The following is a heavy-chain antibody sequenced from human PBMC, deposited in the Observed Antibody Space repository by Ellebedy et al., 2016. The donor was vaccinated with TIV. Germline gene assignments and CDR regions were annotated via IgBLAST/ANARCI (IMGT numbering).Heavy chain of an antibody. D-gene: IGHD3-3*01. CDR3: ARMGDLYDFWSPLRLYYYYYGMDV. Sequence: AASVKVSCKASGYTFTSYGISWVRQAPGQGLEWMGWISAYNGNTNYAQKLQGRVTMTTDTSTSTAYMELRSLRSDDTAVYYCARMGDLYDFWSPLRLYYYYYGMDVWGQGTTVTVSS. V-gene: IGHV1-18*01. CDR2: ISAYNGNT. J-gene: IGHJ6*02. CDR1: GYTFTSYG.